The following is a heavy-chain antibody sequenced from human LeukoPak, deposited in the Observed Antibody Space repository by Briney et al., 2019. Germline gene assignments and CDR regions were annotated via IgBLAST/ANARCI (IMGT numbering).Heavy chain of an antibody. CDR2: IYYSGST. Sequence: SETLSLTCTVSGGSISSYYWSWIRQPPGKGLEWIGYIYYSGSTNYNPSLKSRVTISVDTSKNQFSLKLSSVTAADTAVYYCARDRRNNWNDGPWYFDYWGQGTLVTVSS. V-gene: IGHV4-59*01. CDR1: GGSISSYY. D-gene: IGHD1-20*01. CDR3: ARDRRNNWNDGPWYFDY. J-gene: IGHJ4*02.